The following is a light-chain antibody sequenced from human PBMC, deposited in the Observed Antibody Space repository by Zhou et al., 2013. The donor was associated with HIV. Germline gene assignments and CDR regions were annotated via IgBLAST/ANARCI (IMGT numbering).Light chain of an antibody. CDR1: QGISSY. J-gene: IGKJ5*01. V-gene: IGKV1-8*01. Sequence: AIRMTQSPSSFSASTGDRVTITCRASQGISSYLAWYQQKPGKAPKLLIYKASTLESGVPSRFSGSGSGTDFTLTISSLQPDDFATYYCQQCYSYSVTFGQGTRLEIK. CDR2: KAS. CDR3: QQCYSYSVT.